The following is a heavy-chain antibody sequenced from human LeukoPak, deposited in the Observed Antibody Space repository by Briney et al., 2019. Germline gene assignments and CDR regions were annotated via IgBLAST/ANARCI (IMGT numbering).Heavy chain of an antibody. CDR3: ARESWERIGNYYYYYYMDV. Sequence: PSETLSLTCTVSGGSLGSYYWSWIRQPPGKGLEWIGYIYYSGSTNYNPFLKSRVTISVDTSKTQFSVKLSSVTAADTAVYYCARESWERIGNYYYYYYMDVWGKGTTVTVSS. CDR1: GGSLGSYY. V-gene: IGHV4-59*01. D-gene: IGHD1-26*01. J-gene: IGHJ6*03. CDR2: IYYSGST.